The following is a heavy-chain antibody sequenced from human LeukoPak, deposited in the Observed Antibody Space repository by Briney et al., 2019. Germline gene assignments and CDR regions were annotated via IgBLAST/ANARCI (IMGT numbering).Heavy chain of an antibody. Sequence: GASVKVSCKASGYTFTSYYMHWVRQAPGQGLEWMGIINPSGGSTSYAQKFQGRVTMTRDMSTSTVYMELSSLRSEDTAVYYCARDPTGIAAAQFWLPNNWFDPWGQGTLVTVSS. J-gene: IGHJ5*02. V-gene: IGHV1-46*01. D-gene: IGHD6-13*01. CDR3: ARDPTGIAAAQFWLPNNWFDP. CDR2: INPSGGST. CDR1: GYTFTSYY.